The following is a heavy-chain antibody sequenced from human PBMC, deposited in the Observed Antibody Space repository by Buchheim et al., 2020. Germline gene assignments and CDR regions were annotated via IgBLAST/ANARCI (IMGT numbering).Heavy chain of an antibody. V-gene: IGHV1-18*01. CDR3: ARRPEVHYWYFDL. D-gene: IGHD1-1*01. CDR2: ISTYNGNT. CDR1: GYTFTSYG. J-gene: IGHJ2*01. Sequence: QLVESGAEVKKPGASVKVSCKASGYTFTSYGIGWVRQAPGQGLEWMGWISTYNGNTDYAQKFQGRVTMSTDTSTSTAEMELRSLRSDDTAVYYCARRPEVHYWYFDLWGRGTL.